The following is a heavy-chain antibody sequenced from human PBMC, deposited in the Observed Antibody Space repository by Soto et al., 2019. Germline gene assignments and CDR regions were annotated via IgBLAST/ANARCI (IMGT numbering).Heavy chain of an antibody. D-gene: IGHD3-10*01. CDR2: FDPEDGET. Sequence: ASVKVSCKVSGYTLTELSMHWVRQAPGKGLEWMGGFDPEDGETIYAQKFQGRVTMTEDTSTDTAYMELSSLRSEDTAVYYCAAPVLNYYGSGIRGPFDYWGQGTLVTVSS. V-gene: IGHV1-24*01. CDR3: AAPVLNYYGSGIRGPFDY. CDR1: GYTLTELS. J-gene: IGHJ4*02.